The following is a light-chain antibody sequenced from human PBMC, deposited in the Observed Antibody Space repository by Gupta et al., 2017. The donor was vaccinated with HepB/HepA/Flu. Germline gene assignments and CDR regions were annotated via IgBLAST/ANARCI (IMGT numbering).Light chain of an antibody. CDR2: AES. Sequence: DIQMTQLPASLSASVGDRVIITCRASQSVSNYLNWYQHNPGIAPKLLIYAESTWQRRVPSMFSGLGSGTDFTLTISSLQPEDFPTYYCQLSDSIPSTFGQWTKEEIK. CDR3: QLSDSIPST. J-gene: IGKJ2*01. V-gene: IGKV1-39*01. CDR1: QSVSNY.